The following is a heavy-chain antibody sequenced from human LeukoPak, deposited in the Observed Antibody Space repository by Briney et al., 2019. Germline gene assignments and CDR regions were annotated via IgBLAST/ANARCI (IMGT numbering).Heavy chain of an antibody. CDR1: GFTFSSYW. J-gene: IGHJ2*01. Sequence: PGGSLRLSCAASGFTFSSYWMHWVRQAPGKGLVWVSHINSDGSSTNYADSVKGRFTISRDNAKNTVYLQMNSLRAEDTAVYYCAREVPYGYYYDSSWYFDLWGRGTLVTVSS. CDR3: AREVPYGYYYDSSWYFDL. D-gene: IGHD3-22*01. CDR2: INSDGSST. V-gene: IGHV3-74*01.